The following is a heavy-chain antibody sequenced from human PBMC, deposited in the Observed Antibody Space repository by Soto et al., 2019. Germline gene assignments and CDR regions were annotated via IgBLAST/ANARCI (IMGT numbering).Heavy chain of an antibody. J-gene: IGHJ4*02. CDR3: ARDVSSPGLFDY. Sequence: ASVKVSCKASGYTFTSYAMHWVRQAPGQRLEWMGWINAGNGNTKYSQKFQGRVTITRDTSASTAYMELGSLRSEDTAVYYCARDVSSPGLFDYWGQGTLVTVSS. CDR2: INAGNGNT. CDR1: GYTFTSYA. V-gene: IGHV1-3*01. D-gene: IGHD2-15*01.